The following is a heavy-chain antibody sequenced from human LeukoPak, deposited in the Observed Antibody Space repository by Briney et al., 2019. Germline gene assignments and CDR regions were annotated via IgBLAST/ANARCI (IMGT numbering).Heavy chain of an antibody. V-gene: IGHV1-2*06. D-gene: IGHD3-22*01. CDR2: INPNSGGT. Sequence: GASVKVSCKASGYTFTCYYMHWVGQAPGQGREWMGRINPNSGGTNYAQKFQCRATMTRDTSISTAYMELSRLRSDDTAVYYCARGILYYYDSSGYYGVDYWGQGTLVTVSS. CDR3: ARGILYYYDSSGYYGVDY. J-gene: IGHJ4*02. CDR1: GYTFTCYY.